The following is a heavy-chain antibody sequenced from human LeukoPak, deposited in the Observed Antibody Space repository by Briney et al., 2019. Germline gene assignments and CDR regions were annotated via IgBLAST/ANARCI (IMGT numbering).Heavy chain of an antibody. J-gene: IGHJ4*02. CDR2: ITSSGSTI. CDR3: AIPTYYYDSSGQGY. V-gene: IGHV3-48*03. D-gene: IGHD3-22*01. Sequence: AGGSLRLSCAASGFTFSSYEMNWVRQAPGKGLERVSYITSSGSTIYYADSVKGRFTISRDNAKNSLYLQMNSLRAEDTAVYYCAIPTYYYDSSGQGYWGQGTLVTVSS. CDR1: GFTFSSYE.